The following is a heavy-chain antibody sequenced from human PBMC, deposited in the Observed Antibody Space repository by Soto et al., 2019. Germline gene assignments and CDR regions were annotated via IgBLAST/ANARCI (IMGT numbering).Heavy chain of an antibody. V-gene: IGHV4-59*01. D-gene: IGHD1-26*01. Sequence: QVQLQESGPGLVKPSETLSLTCTVSGGSISSYYWCWIRQPPGKGLEWIGYIYYSGSTNYNPSLKSRVTISVDTSKNQFSLKLSSVTAADTAVYYCARGTKVGATRGGSYYGRDVWGQGTTVTVSS. CDR2: IYYSGST. CDR3: ARGTKVGATRGGSYYGRDV. CDR1: GGSISSYY. J-gene: IGHJ6*02.